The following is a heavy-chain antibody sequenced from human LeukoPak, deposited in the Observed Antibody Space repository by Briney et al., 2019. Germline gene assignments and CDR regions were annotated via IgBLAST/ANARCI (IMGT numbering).Heavy chain of an antibody. CDR3: ARAYGSGSYFDY. CDR1: GGTFSSYA. Sequence: GASVKVSCKASGGTFSSYAISWVRQAPGQGLEWMGRIIPILGIANYAQKFQGRVTITADKSTSTAYMELRSLRSDDTAVYYCARAYGSGSYFDYWGQGTLVTVSS. CDR2: IIPILGIA. D-gene: IGHD3-10*01. V-gene: IGHV1-69*04. J-gene: IGHJ4*02.